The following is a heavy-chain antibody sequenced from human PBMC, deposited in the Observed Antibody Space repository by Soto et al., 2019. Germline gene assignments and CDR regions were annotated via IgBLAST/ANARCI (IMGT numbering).Heavy chain of an antibody. V-gene: IGHV4-39*01. D-gene: IGHD3-3*01. J-gene: IGHJ4*02. CDR3: ARSSSRAFRSLEWVDTLDC. Sequence: SETLSLTCTVSGGSITSTSYYWGWIRQPPGKGLEWIGSMYYGGSTYYNPSLKSRLTMSVDTSKNQFSLKLRSVTAADTAVYYCARSSSRAFRSLEWVDTLDCWGQGTPVTVSS. CDR1: GGSITSTSYY. CDR2: MYYGGST.